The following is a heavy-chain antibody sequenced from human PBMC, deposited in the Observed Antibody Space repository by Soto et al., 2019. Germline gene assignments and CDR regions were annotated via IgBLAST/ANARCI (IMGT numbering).Heavy chain of an antibody. CDR2: INPSGGST. D-gene: IGHD2-8*01. J-gene: IGHJ5*02. Sequence: PGESLKISCKGSGYSFTSYYMRWVRQAPGQGLEWMGIINPSGGSTSYAQKFQGRVTMTRDTSTSTVYMELSSLRSEDTAVYYCARDRGKWVSWGQGTLVTVSS. CDR1: GYSFTSYY. CDR3: ARDRGKWVS. V-gene: IGHV1-46*03.